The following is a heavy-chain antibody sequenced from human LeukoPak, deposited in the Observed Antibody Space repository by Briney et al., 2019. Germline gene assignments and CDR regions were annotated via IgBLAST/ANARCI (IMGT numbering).Heavy chain of an antibody. D-gene: IGHD3-9*01. CDR1: EYSFTSYW. CDR2: FYPGDSDT. J-gene: IGHJ3*02. CDR3: ASRPDILTGYCANDAFDI. V-gene: IGHV5-51*03. Sequence: GAPLKISCKGPEYSFTSYWIGWVRQMPGKGLEWMGIFYPGDSDTSSSPSFQGQVTISADKSISTAYLQWRSLKASDTAMYYCASRPDILTGYCANDAFDIWGQGTMATVSS.